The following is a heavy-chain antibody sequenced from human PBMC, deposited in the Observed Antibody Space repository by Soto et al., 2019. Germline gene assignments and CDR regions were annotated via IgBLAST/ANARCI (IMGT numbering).Heavy chain of an antibody. CDR2: VSWNSGSE. J-gene: IGHJ3*02. CDR3: ASSRGRGDFWIGYVAFDI. V-gene: IGHV3-9*01. Sequence: EVQLVESGGGLVQPGRSLRLSGAASGFTFDDYAMHWVREAPGKGLEWVSGVSWNSGSEGYADSVKGRFTISRDNVNKSLHLQMNSLEPEDTAVYFCASSRGRGDFWIGYVAFDIWGQGTMVTVS. D-gene: IGHD3-3*01. CDR1: GFTFDDYA.